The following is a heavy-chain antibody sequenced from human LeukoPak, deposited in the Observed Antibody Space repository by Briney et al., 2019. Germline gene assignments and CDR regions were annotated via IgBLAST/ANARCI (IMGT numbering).Heavy chain of an antibody. CDR1: GFTFSTYL. V-gene: IGHV3-7*01. Sequence: GGSLRLSCATSGFTFSTYLMSWVRQAPGKGLEWVANIKQDGSETYYADSVKGRFTIFRDNAKNSLYLQMDILRVEDTAVYYCANGDGFDYWGQGALVIVSS. CDR3: ANGDGFDY. D-gene: IGHD5-24*01. J-gene: IGHJ4*02. CDR2: IKQDGSET.